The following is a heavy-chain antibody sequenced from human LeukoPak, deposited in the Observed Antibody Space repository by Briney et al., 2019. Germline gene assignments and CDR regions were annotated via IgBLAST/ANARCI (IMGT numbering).Heavy chain of an antibody. Sequence: SETLSLTCTVSSASITNQYWSWIRQPPGEGLEWIGYIHYRGSTNCNPSLKSRVTISVDKSENQFSLRLSSVTAADTAVYYCARHLDYDSSAHDAFDIWGQGTMVTVSS. CDR1: SASITNQY. D-gene: IGHD3-22*01. CDR2: IHYRGST. J-gene: IGHJ3*02. V-gene: IGHV4-59*08. CDR3: ARHLDYDSSAHDAFDI.